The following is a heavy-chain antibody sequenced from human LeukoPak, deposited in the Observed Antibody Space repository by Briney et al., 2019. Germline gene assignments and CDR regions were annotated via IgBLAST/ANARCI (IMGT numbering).Heavy chain of an antibody. J-gene: IGHJ4*02. D-gene: IGHD3-3*01. CDR3: ARDGFLEWLLSGPLDY. Sequence: ASVKVSCKASGYTFTGYYMHWVRQAPGQGLEWMGWINPNSGGTNYAQKFQGRVTMTRDTPISTAYTELSRLRSDDTAVYYCARDGFLEWLLSGPLDYWGQGTLVTVSS. CDR1: GYTFTGYY. CDR2: INPNSGGT. V-gene: IGHV1-2*02.